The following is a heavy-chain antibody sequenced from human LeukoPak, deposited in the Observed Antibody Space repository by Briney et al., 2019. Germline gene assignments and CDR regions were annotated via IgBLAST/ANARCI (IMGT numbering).Heavy chain of an antibody. Sequence: RTGGSLRLSCAASGFTFSDYYKSWIRQAPGKGLEWVSYISSSGSTIYYADSVKGRFTISRDNAKNSLYLQMNSLRAEDTAVYYCARVAVAGSYNWFDPWGQGTLVTVSS. V-gene: IGHV3-11*01. J-gene: IGHJ5*02. CDR3: ARVAVAGSYNWFDP. D-gene: IGHD6-19*01. CDR1: GFTFSDYY. CDR2: ISSSGSTI.